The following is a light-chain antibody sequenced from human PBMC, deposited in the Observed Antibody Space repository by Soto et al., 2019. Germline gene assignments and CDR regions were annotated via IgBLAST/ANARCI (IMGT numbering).Light chain of an antibody. Sequence: QSVLTQPPSASGTPGQRVTISCSGSSSNFGTNYLYWYQHLPGTAPKLLIYRNIQRPSGVPDRFSGSKSGTSASLTISGLRSEAEADYYCAAWDDRLSGWVFGGGTKLTVL. CDR3: AAWDDRLSGWV. V-gene: IGLV1-47*01. CDR1: SSNFGTNY. CDR2: RNI. J-gene: IGLJ3*02.